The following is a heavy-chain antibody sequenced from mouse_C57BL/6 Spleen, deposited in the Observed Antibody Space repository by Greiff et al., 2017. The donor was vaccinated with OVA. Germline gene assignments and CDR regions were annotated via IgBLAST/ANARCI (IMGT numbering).Heavy chain of an antibody. CDR1: GYTFTDYE. Sequence: VKLMESGAELVRPGASVTLSCKASGYTFTDYEMHWVKQTPVHGLEWIGAIDPETGGTAYNQKFKGKAILTADKSSSTAYMELRSLTSEDSAVYYCTRFYGSSSFAYWGQGTLVTVSA. J-gene: IGHJ3*01. CDR2: IDPETGGT. V-gene: IGHV1-15*01. D-gene: IGHD1-1*01. CDR3: TRFYGSSSFAY.